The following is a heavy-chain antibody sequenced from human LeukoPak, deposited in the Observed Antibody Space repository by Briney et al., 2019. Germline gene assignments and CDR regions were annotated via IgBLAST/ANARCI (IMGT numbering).Heavy chain of an antibody. CDR2: IWYDGSNK. Sequence: PGRSLGLSCAASGFTFSSYGMHWVRQAPGKGLEWVAVIWYDGSNKYYADSVKGRFTISRDNSKNMLYLQMNSLRAEDTAVYYCARVEGYCSGGSCYSGNAFDIWGQGTMVTVSS. CDR3: ARVEGYCSGGSCYSGNAFDI. J-gene: IGHJ3*02. CDR1: GFTFSSYG. D-gene: IGHD2-15*01. V-gene: IGHV3-33*01.